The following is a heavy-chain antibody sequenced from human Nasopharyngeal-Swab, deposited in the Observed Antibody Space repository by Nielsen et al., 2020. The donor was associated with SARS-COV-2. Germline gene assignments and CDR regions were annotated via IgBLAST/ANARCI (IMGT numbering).Heavy chain of an antibody. CDR3: ARGCVLTGPSCYYYGMDV. J-gene: IGHJ6*02. Sequence: GESLKISCAASGFTFSSYSMNWVRQAPGKGLEWVSSISSSSSYIYYADSVKGRFTISRDNAKNSLYLQMNSLSAKDTAVYYCARGCVLTGPSCYYYGMDVWGQGTTVTVSS. D-gene: IGHD3-9*01. CDR2: ISSSSSYI. V-gene: IGHV3-21*01. CDR1: GFTFSSYS.